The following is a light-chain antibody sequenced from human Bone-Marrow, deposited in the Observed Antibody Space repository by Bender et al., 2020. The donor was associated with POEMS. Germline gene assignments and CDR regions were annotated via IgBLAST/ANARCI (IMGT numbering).Light chain of an antibody. CDR2: AVT. Sequence: QSALTQPASVSGSPGQSITISCTGTSSDFGSYNLVSWYQQHPGKAPKLMIYAVTKRPSGVSNRFSGSKSGNTASLTISGLQAEDEADYYCCSYADSSTLVFGTGTKVTVL. CDR1: SSDFGSYNL. CDR3: CSYADSSTLV. V-gene: IGLV2-23*02. J-gene: IGLJ1*01.